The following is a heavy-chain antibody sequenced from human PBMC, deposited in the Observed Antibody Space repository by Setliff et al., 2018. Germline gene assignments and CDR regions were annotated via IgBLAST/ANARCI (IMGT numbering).Heavy chain of an antibody. CDR3: ARGTMTTVTT. V-gene: IGHV4-59*01. CDR1: GGSISSYY. CDR2: IYYSGST. D-gene: IGHD4-4*01. Sequence: PSETLSLTCTVSGGSISSYYWSWIRQPPGKGLEWIGYIYYSGSTNYNPSLKSRVTISVDTSKNQLSLKLSSVTAADTAVYYCARGTMTTVTTWGQGTTVTVSS. J-gene: IGHJ6*02.